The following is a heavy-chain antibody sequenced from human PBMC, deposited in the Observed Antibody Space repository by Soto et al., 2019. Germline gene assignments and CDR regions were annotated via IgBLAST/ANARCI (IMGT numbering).Heavy chain of an antibody. CDR3: ARIQRVTWDFDY. CDR2: INAGNGNT. D-gene: IGHD2-2*01. J-gene: IGHJ4*02. CDR1: GYTFTSYA. Sequence: ASVKVSCKASGYTFTSYAMHWVRQAPGQRLEWMGWINAGNGNTKYSQKFQGRVTITRDTSASTAYMELSSLRSEDTAVYYCARIQRVTWDFDYWGQGTLVTVSS. V-gene: IGHV1-3*01.